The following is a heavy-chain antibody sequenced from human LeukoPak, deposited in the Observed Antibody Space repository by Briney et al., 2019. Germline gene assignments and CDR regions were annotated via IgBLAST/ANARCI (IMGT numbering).Heavy chain of an antibody. CDR1: GGTFSSYA. D-gene: IGHD6-6*01. CDR2: IIPILGIA. J-gene: IGHJ4*02. Sequence: ASVKVSCKASGGTFSSYAISWVRQAPEQGIEWMGRIIPILGIANYAQKFQGRVTITADKSTSTAYMELSSLRSEDTAVYYCARDLGTGPYSSSPDYWGQGTLVTVSS. V-gene: IGHV1-69*04. CDR3: ARDLGTGPYSSSPDY.